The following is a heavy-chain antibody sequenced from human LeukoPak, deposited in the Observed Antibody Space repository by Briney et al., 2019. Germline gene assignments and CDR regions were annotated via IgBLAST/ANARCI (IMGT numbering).Heavy chain of an antibody. D-gene: IGHD3-16*01. CDR2: IYHSGST. Sequence: PSETLSLTRAVSGGSISSGGYSWSWIRQPPGKGLEWIGYIYHSGSTYYNPSLKSRVTISVDRSKNQFSLKLSSVTAADTAVYYCRLLYQTIDYWGQGTLVTVSS. V-gene: IGHV4-30-2*01. CDR1: GGSISSGGYS. J-gene: IGHJ4*02. CDR3: RLLYQTIDY.